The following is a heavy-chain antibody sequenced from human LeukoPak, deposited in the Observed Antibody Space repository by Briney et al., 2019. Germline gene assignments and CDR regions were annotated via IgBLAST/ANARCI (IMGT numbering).Heavy chain of an antibody. CDR1: AYSINNGYY. V-gene: IGHV4-38-2*02. Sequence: SETLSLTCTVSAYSINNGYYWGWIRQPPGKRLEWIGNIYHSGSTSYNPSLESRVTISLDTSNNQFSLKLTSLTAADTAMYYCARVETEGSSWYGVHYFAYWGQGTQVTVSS. J-gene: IGHJ4*02. CDR3: ARVETEGSSWYGVHYFAY. CDR2: IYHSGST. D-gene: IGHD6-13*01.